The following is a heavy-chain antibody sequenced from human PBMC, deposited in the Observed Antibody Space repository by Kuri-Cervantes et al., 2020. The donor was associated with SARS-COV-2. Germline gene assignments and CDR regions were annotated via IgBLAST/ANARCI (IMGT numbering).Heavy chain of an antibody. CDR2: ISSSSSTI. CDR3: AKDIGGGDCSGGSCYSGGPFDY. Sequence: GGSLRLSCAASGFTFSSYAMHWVRQAPGKGLEWVSYISSSSSTIYYADSVKGRFTISRDNSKNSLYLQMNSLRAEDTALYYCAKDIGGGDCSGGSCYSGGPFDYWGQGTLVTVSS. CDR1: GFTFSSYA. D-gene: IGHD2-15*01. V-gene: IGHV3-48*04. J-gene: IGHJ4*02.